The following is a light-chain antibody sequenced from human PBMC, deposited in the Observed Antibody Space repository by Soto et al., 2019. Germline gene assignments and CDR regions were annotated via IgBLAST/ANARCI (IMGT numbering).Light chain of an antibody. CDR1: SSDVGGYNF. CDR3: CSYGGSYTYV. J-gene: IGLJ1*01. CDR2: DVI. Sequence: QSVLTQPRSVSGSRGQSVTISCTGTSSDVGGYNFVSWYQQHPGKAPKLMIYDVIKRPSGVPDRFSGSKSGDTASLTISGLQAEDEADYYCCSYGGSYTYVFGTGTKV. V-gene: IGLV2-11*01.